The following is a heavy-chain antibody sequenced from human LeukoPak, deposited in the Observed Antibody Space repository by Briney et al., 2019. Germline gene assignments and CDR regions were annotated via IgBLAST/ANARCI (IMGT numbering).Heavy chain of an antibody. Sequence: GGSLRLSCAASGFTFSSYAMHRVRQAPGKGLEWVAFIRYDGSNKYYADSVKGRFTISRDNSKNTLYLQMNSLRAEDTAVYYCAKDGRRDGYNPDAFDMWGQGTMVTVSS. CDR3: AKDGRRDGYNPDAFDM. CDR2: IRYDGSNK. CDR1: GFTFSSYA. J-gene: IGHJ3*02. V-gene: IGHV3-30*02. D-gene: IGHD5-24*01.